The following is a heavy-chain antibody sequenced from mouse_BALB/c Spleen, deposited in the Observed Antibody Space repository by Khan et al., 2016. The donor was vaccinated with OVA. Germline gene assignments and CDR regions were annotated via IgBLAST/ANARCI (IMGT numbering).Heavy chain of an antibody. V-gene: IGHV1S135*01. CDR1: GYSFTSYY. J-gene: IGHJ3*01. D-gene: IGHD2-2*01. CDR3: SRHGHVAWLTY. Sequence: EVQLQQSGPELMKPGASVKISCKASGYSFTSYYIHWVMQSHGKSLEWIGYIDPFSGGTTYNQKFEGKATLTVDKSSSTAYIHLSILTSEDSAVHYCSRHGHVAWLTYWGQGTLVTVSA. CDR2: IDPFSGGT.